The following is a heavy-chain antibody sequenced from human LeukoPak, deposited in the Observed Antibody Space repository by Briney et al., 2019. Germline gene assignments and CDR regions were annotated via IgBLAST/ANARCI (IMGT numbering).Heavy chain of an antibody. J-gene: IGHJ5*02. V-gene: IGHV1-2*06. CDR1: GYTFTGYY. CDR2: INPNSGGT. D-gene: IGHD3-22*01. Sequence: VASVKVSCKASGYTFTGYYMHWVRQAPGQGLEWMGRINPNSGGTNYAQKFQGRVTMTRDTSISTAYMELSRRRSDDTAVYYCARDYDSGWSIHNWFDPWGQGTLVTVSS. CDR3: ARDYDSGWSIHNWFDP.